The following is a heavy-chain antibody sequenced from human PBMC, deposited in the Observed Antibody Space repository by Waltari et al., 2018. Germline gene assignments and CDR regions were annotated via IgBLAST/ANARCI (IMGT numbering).Heavy chain of an antibody. CDR2: ISYHGTYE. V-gene: IGHV3-30-3*01. D-gene: IGHD3-22*01. J-gene: IGHJ4*02. CDR3: ARGGRDDSSGYYWGPLDY. CDR1: GFTFSSYA. Sequence: QVQLVESGGGVVQPGRSLRLSCAASGFTFSSYAMHWVRQAPGKGLEWVAVISYHGTYEYYADSVKGRFTISRDNSKNTLYLQMNSLRAEDTAVYYCARGGRDDSSGYYWGPLDYWGQGTLVTVSS.